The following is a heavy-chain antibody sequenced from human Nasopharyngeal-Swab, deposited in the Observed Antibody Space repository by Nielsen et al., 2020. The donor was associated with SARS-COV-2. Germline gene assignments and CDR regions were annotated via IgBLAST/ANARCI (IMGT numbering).Heavy chain of an antibody. CDR2: ISWNSGSI. J-gene: IGHJ4*02. D-gene: IGHD1-26*01. CDR3: AKDIAPYSGSPYY. Sequence: SLKISCAASGFTFDDYAMHWVRQAPGKGLEWVSGISWNSGSIGYADSVKGRFTISRDNAKNSLYLQMNSLRAEDTALYYCAKDIAPYSGSPYYWGQGTLVTVSS. CDR1: GFTFDDYA. V-gene: IGHV3-9*01.